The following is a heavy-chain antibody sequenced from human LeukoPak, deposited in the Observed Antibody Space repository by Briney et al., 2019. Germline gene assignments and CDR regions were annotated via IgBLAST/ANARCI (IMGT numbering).Heavy chain of an antibody. D-gene: IGHD3-22*01. CDR3: ARIYYDITGYPNFDT. Sequence: SETLSLTRTVSGGSISSYYWSWIRQPAGKGLERIGRIYTSGSTNYNPSLKSRVTMSVDTSKNQFSLQLSPLTAADTDVCYCARIYYDITGYPNFDTWGQGALVTVSS. CDR2: IYTSGST. V-gene: IGHV4-4*07. CDR1: GGSISSYY. J-gene: IGHJ4*02.